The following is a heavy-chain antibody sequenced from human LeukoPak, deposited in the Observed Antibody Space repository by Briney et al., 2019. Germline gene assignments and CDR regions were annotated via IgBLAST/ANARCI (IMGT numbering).Heavy chain of an antibody. V-gene: IGHV4-59*01. D-gene: IGHD1-26*01. CDR2: IHHSGST. J-gene: IGHJ4*02. CDR1: GDSISGYS. CDR3: ARGQRSGSSWAFDY. Sequence: PSETLSLTCSVFGDSISGYSWSWIRQPPGMGLEWIGYIHHSGSTTYNPSLKSRVTISVDPSKHQFSLSLSSVTAADTAVYYCARGQRSGSSWAFDYWGQGTLVTVSS.